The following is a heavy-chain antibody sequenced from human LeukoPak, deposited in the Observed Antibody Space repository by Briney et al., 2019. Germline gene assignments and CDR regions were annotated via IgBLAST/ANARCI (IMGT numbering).Heavy chain of an antibody. CDR3: ARHAVSGTYWPPFDY. CDR2: MYYSGTT. J-gene: IGHJ4*02. CDR1: GDSISSSFY. D-gene: IGHD3-10*01. Sequence: SETLSLTCTVSGDSISSSFYWGWIRQTPEKGLEWVGSMYYSGTTYYNPSFESRVTISVAPSKNQFSLRLTSVTAADTAIYHCARHAVSGTYWPPFDYWGQGSLVTVSS. V-gene: IGHV4-39*01.